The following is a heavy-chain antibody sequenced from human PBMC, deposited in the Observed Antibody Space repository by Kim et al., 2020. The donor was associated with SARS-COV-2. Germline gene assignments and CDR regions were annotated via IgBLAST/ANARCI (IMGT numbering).Heavy chain of an antibody. CDR3: ARGRAGVVPSPILGIGPHYDYYARDV. V-gene: IGHV4-34*01. Sequence: SETLSLTCAVYGGSFSGYHWSWIRQPPGKGLEWIGEIKHSGSTNYNPSLKSRVTMSVDTSKSQFSLKLRSVTAADTAVYYCARGRAGVVPSPILGIGPHYDYYARDVWGQGTTVTVSS. CDR1: GGSFSGYH. J-gene: IGHJ6*02. D-gene: IGHD2-2*02. CDR2: IKHSGST.